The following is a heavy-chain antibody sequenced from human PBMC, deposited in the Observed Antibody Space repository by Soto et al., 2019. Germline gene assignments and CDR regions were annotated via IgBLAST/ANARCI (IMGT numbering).Heavy chain of an antibody. CDR3: AREGYCTNGVCPWSFDY. Sequence: GGSLRLSCAASGFTFSSYGMHWVRQAPGKGLEWVAVIWYDGSNKYYADSVKGRFTISRDNSKNTLYLQMNSLRAEDTAVYYCAREGYCTNGVCPWSFDYWGQGTLVTVSS. V-gene: IGHV3-33*01. CDR2: IWYDGSNK. CDR1: GFTFSSYG. J-gene: IGHJ4*02. D-gene: IGHD2-8*01.